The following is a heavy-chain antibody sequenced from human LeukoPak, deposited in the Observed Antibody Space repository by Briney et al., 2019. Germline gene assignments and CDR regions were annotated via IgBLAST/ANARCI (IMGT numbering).Heavy chain of an antibody. Sequence: SETLSLTCTVSGGSISSYYWSWIRQPPGKGLEWIGYIYYSGSTNYNPSLKSRVTISVDASKNQFSLKLSSVTAADTAVYYCASGGSGSLTRFDYWGQGTLVTVSS. CDR1: GGSISSYY. V-gene: IGHV4-59*01. J-gene: IGHJ4*02. CDR3: ASGGSGSLTRFDY. D-gene: IGHD1-26*01. CDR2: IYYSGST.